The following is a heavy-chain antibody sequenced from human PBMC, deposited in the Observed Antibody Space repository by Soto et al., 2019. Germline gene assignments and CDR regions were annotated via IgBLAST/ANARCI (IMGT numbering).Heavy chain of an antibody. V-gene: IGHV4-34*01. CDR1: GGSFSGYY. CDR3: ARGVRGNWFDP. J-gene: IGHJ5*02. CDR2: INHSGST. D-gene: IGHD3-16*01. Sequence: QVQLQQWGAGLLKPSETLSLTCAVYGGSFSGYYWSWIRQPPGKGLEWIGEINHSGSTNYNPSLKSPVTMSVDTSKALFSLKLSSVAAADTAVYCCARGVRGNWFDPWGQGTLVTVSS.